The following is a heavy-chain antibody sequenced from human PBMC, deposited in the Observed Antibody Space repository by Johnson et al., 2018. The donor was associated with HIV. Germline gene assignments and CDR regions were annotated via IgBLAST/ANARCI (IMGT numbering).Heavy chain of an antibody. Sequence: QVQLVESGGGLVKPGGSLRLSCEASAFTFSNAWMSWVRQAPGKGLAWVAFIRYDGSNKYYADSVKGRFTISRDNSKNTLYLQMNSLRAEDTALYYCARGINTVTTSGDAFDIWGQGTMVTVSS. J-gene: IGHJ3*02. CDR3: ARGINTVTTSGDAFDI. CDR2: IRYDGSNK. D-gene: IGHD4-11*01. V-gene: IGHV3-30*02. CDR1: AFTFSNAW.